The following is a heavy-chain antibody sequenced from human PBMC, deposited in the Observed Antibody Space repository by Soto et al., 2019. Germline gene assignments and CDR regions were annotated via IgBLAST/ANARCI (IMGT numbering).Heavy chain of an antibody. CDR2: ISSSSSYI. Sequence: GGSLRLSCAASGFTFSSYSMNWVRQAPGKGLEWVSSISSSSSYIYYADSVKGRFTISRDNAKNSLYLQMNSLRAEDTAVYYCARDRVVRGVIRPYYYYGMDVWGQGTTVTVSS. D-gene: IGHD3-10*01. CDR1: GFTFSSYS. J-gene: IGHJ6*02. CDR3: ARDRVVRGVIRPYYYYGMDV. V-gene: IGHV3-21*01.